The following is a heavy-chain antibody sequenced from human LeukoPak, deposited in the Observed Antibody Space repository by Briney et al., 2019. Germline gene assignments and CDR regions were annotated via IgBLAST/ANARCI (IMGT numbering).Heavy chain of an antibody. D-gene: IGHD5-12*01. Sequence: GGSLRLSCAASGFSVSNNYMTWVRQPPGKGLEWVSGINWNSDSIGYADSVKGRFTTSRDNAKNSLYLQMNSLRAEDTAFYYCAINGGGDSGYGNFDYWGQGTLVTVSS. CDR2: INWNSDSI. V-gene: IGHV3-9*01. J-gene: IGHJ4*02. CDR3: AINGGGDSGYGNFDY. CDR1: GFSVSNNY.